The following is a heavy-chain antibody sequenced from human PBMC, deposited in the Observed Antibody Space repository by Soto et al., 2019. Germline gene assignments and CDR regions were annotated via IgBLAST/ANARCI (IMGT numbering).Heavy chain of an antibody. V-gene: IGHV3-30*03. D-gene: IGHD3-10*01. CDR2: ISYDGSNR. CDR3: VGGQYYFDY. CDR1: GFPFTTYG. Sequence: QVQLVESGGGVVQPGRSLRLSCAASGFPFTTYGMHWVREGPGKGLEWVAVISYDGSNRYYADSVKGRVTISRDNSKNTLYLQMNDLRPEDTALYYCVGGQYYFDYRGQGTLFTVSS. J-gene: IGHJ4*02.